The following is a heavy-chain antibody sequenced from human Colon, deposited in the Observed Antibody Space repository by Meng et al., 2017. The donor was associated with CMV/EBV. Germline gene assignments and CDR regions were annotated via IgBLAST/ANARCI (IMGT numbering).Heavy chain of an antibody. J-gene: IGHJ4*02. Sequence: SGYTFPGYYIHWVRQAPGQGLEWMGRIDPTNGGTNYAQTFQGRVTMTRDTSISTAYMELRRLRSDDTAMYYCARSYYYDRNGYFYYWGQGTLVTVSS. CDR1: GYTFPGYY. D-gene: IGHD3-22*01. V-gene: IGHV1-2*06. CDR3: ARSYYYDRNGYFYY. CDR2: IDPTNGGT.